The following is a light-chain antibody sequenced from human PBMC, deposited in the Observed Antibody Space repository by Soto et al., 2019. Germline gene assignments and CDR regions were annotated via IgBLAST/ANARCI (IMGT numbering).Light chain of an antibody. CDR3: QQYNSWLWT. J-gene: IGKJ1*01. CDR1: QSVSSK. V-gene: IGKV3-15*01. Sequence: EIRMTQSPATLSVTPGEGATLSCRASQSVSSKLAWYQQKPGQAPRLLIYGASTRATGIPARFSGSGSGTEFTLIISSLQSEDSAVYYCQQYNSWLWTFGQGAKVDIK. CDR2: GAS.